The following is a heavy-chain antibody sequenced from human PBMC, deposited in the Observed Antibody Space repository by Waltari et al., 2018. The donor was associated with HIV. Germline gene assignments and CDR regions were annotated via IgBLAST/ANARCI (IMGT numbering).Heavy chain of an antibody. V-gene: IGHV3-15*01. CDR3: TTDGCSSTSCYLYYYYYGMDV. D-gene: IGHD2-2*01. CDR1: GFTFSNAW. CDR2: SKSKTYGGTT. J-gene: IGHJ6*02. Sequence: EVQLVESGGGLVKPGGSLRLSCAASGFTFSNAWMSWVRQAPGKGVEWYGRSKSKTYGGTTDYAAPLKGRVTISRDDSNTTLYLQMNSLKTEDTAVYYCTTDGCSSTSCYLYYYYYGMDVWGQGP.